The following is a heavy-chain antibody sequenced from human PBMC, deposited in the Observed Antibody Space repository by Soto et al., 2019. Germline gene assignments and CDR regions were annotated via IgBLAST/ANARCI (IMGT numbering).Heavy chain of an antibody. CDR1: GGSISNYC. CDR3: ERRWGNRFDY. J-gene: IGHJ4*02. Sequence: ETLSLTCTVAGGSISNYCGRWMRQPPGKGLEWIGYIYYSGSTNYNPSLKSRVTISVDTSKNQFSLKLSSVTAADTAVYYCERRWGNRFDYWGQGTLVTVSS. D-gene: IGHD3-16*01. V-gene: IGHV4-59*08. CDR2: IYYSGST.